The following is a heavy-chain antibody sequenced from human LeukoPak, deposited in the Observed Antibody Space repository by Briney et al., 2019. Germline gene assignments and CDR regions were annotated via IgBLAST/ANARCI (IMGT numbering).Heavy chain of an antibody. CDR1: GESFSGYY. J-gene: IGHJ4*02. V-gene: IGHV4-34*01. CDR2: INHSGSTT. D-gene: IGHD5-12*01. Sequence: SETLSLTCAVYGESFSGYYWNWIRQPPGKGLEWIGEINHSGSTTNHNPSLKSRVTMSVDTSKNQFSLKMTSVTAADTAVYYCARKSGYARDYWGQGTLVTVSS. CDR3: ARKSGYARDY.